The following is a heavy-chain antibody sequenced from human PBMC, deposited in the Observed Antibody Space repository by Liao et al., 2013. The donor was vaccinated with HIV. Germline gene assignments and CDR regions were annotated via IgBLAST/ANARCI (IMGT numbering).Heavy chain of an antibody. J-gene: IGHJ4*02. Sequence: QVRLQQWGAGLLKSSDTLSLTCAVYGEAFSGYYWSWIRQPPGKRPQWIGEINHSGSATYNPSLKSRVTISVDTSKNQFSLKLSSVTAADTAVYYCARDRLLHDDDSSGCYLDYWGQGTLVTVSS. CDR2: INHSGSA. V-gene: IGHV4-34*01. CDR1: GEAFSGYY. CDR3: ARDRLLHDDDSSGCYLDY. D-gene: IGHD3-22*01.